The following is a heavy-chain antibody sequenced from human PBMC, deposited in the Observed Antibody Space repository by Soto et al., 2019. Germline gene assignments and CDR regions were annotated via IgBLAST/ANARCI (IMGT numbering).Heavy chain of an antibody. V-gene: IGHV3-23*01. CDR3: AKSVGDGSGYCRTVLAF. CDR2: ISGSGGST. CDR1: GFTFSSYA. D-gene: IGHD2-2*03. Sequence: GGSLRLSCAASGFTFSSYAMSWIRQAPGKGLEWVSAISGSGGSTYYADSVKGRFTISRDNSKNTLYLQMNSLRAEDTAVYYCAKSVGDGSGYCRTVLAFWGQGTLDPGS. J-gene: IGHJ1*01.